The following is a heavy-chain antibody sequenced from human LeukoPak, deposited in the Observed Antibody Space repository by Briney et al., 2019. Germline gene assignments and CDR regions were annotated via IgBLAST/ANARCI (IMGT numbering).Heavy chain of an antibody. V-gene: IGHV3-23*01. CDR2: FSGSGGST. CDR1: GFSVSSNY. Sequence: GGSLRLSCAASGFSVSSNYMSWVRQAPGKGLEWVSTFSGSGGSTHYADSVKGRFTISRDNSKNTLYLQMNSLRAEDTAVYYCTTGLVRGVNYWGQGTLVTVSS. J-gene: IGHJ4*02. D-gene: IGHD3-10*01. CDR3: TTGLVRGVNY.